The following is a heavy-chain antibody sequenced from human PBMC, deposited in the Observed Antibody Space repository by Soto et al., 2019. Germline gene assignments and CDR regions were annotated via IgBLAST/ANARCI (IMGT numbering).Heavy chain of an antibody. D-gene: IGHD3-22*01. CDR2: INAGNGNT. J-gene: IGHJ4*02. Sequence: AAVKVSCKASGYTFTSYAMHWVRQAPGQRLEWMGWINAGNGNTKYSQKFQGRVTITRDTSASTAYMELSSLRSEDTAVYYCASGGDSSGYAPLDYWGQGTLVTVSS. CDR1: GYTFTSYA. V-gene: IGHV1-3*01. CDR3: ASGGDSSGYAPLDY.